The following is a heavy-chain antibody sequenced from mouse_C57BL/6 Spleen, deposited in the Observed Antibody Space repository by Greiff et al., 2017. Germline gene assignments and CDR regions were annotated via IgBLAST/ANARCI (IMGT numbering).Heavy chain of an antibody. Sequence: EVQLVESGGGLVQPGGSLSLSCAASGFTFTDYYMSWVRQPPGKALEWLGFIRNKANGYTTEYSASVKGRFTISRDNSQSILYLQMNALRAEDSATYYCARSQTGTFDYWGQGTTLTVSS. V-gene: IGHV7-3*01. CDR1: GFTFTDYY. CDR3: ARSQTGTFDY. J-gene: IGHJ2*01. CDR2: IRNKANGYTT. D-gene: IGHD4-1*01.